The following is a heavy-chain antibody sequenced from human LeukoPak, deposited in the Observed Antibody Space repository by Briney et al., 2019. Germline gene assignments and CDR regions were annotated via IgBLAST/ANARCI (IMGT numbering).Heavy chain of an antibody. CDR2: INHSGST. CDR1: GGSISSSNW. D-gene: IGHD1-7*01. CDR3: ARGKRGITGTPFDI. J-gene: IGHJ3*02. V-gene: IGHV4-4*02. Sequence: SETLSLTCDVSGGSISSSNWWSWVRQPPGKGLEWIGEINHSGSTNYNPSLKSRVTISVDTSKNQFSLKLSSVTAADTAVYYCARGKRGITGTPFDIWGQGTMVTVSS.